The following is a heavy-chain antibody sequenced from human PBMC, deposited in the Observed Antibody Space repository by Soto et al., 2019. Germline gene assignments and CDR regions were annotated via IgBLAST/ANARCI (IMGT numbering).Heavy chain of an antibody. V-gene: IGHV4-31*03. CDR2: IYYSGST. CDR1: GGSISSGGYY. CDR3: ARAYYYGSAQGWFDP. D-gene: IGHD3-10*01. Sequence: SETLSLTCTVSGGSISSGGYYWSWIRQHPGKGLEWIGYIYYSGSTYYNPSLKSRVTISVDTSKNQFSLKLSSVTAAYTAVYYCARAYYYGSAQGWFDPWGQGTLVTVSS. J-gene: IGHJ5*02.